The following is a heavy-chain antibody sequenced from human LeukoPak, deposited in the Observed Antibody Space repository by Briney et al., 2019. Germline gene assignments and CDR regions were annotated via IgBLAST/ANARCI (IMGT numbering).Heavy chain of an antibody. CDR3: ARVPSPSTYGDYGLTIANWYFDL. CDR1: GATFSSYA. Sequence: ASVNLSCKAAGATFSSYAISWVRQAPGQGLGWMGGIIPIFGTANYAQKFQGRVTITADKSTSTAYMELSSLRSEDTAVYYCARVPSPSTYGDYGLTIANWYFDLWGRGTLVTVSS. CDR2: IIPIFGTA. D-gene: IGHD4-17*01. J-gene: IGHJ2*01. V-gene: IGHV1-69*06.